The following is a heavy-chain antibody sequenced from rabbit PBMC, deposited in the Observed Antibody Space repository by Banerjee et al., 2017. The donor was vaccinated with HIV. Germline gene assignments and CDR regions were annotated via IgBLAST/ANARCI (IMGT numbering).Heavy chain of an antibody. Sequence: QEQLVESGGGLVQPEGSLTLTCTASGFSFSSTYYMCWVRQVPGKGLEWIACIYGGSSGKTYYANWAKGRFTISKTSSTTVTLQMTSLTAADTATYFCARDNANSGGFFFDLWGQGTLVTVS. CDR3: ARDNANSGGFFFDL. CDR2: IYGGSSGKT. D-gene: IGHD1-1*01. J-gene: IGHJ4*01. CDR1: GFSFSSTYY. V-gene: IGHV1S45*01.